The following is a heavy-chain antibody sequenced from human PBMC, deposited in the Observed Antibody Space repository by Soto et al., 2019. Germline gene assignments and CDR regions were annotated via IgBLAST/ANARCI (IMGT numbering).Heavy chain of an antibody. CDR1: VGSVSSGSYY. CDR3: ARDEVGSSSY. V-gene: IGHV4-61*01. Sequence: ETLSLTCTVSVGSVSSGSYYWSWIRQPPGKGLEWIGYIYSSGSTNYNPSLKSRVTMSVDTSKNQFSLKLSSVTAADTAVYYCARDEVGSSSYWGQGTLVTVSS. D-gene: IGHD6-6*01. CDR2: IYSSGST. J-gene: IGHJ4*02.